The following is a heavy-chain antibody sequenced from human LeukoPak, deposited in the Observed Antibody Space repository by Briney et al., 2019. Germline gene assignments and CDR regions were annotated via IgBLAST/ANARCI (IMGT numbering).Heavy chain of an antibody. CDR1: EYTFTTYA. J-gene: IGHJ4*02. D-gene: IGHD3-22*01. CDR2: INPNSGGT. CDR3: ARSSSGYYYKE. Sequence: GASVKVSCKASEYTFTTYAMHWMRQAPGQMLEWMGWINPNSGGTNYAQKFQGRVTMTRDTSISTAYMELSRLRSDDTAVYYCARSSSGYYYKEWGQGTLVTVSS. V-gene: IGHV1-2*02.